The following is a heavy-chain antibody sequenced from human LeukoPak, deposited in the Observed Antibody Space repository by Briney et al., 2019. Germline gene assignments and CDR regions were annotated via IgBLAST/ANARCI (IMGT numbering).Heavy chain of an antibody. V-gene: IGHV1-2*02. Sequence: GASVKVSCKASGYTFTGYYMHWVRQAPGQGLEWMGWINPNSGGTNYAQKFQGRVTMTRDTSISTAYMELSRLRSDDTAVYYCASTGYDSWAPADWFDPWGQGTLVTVSS. CDR2: INPNSGGT. CDR1: GYTFTGYY. D-gene: IGHD5-12*01. CDR3: ASTGYDSWAPADWFDP. J-gene: IGHJ5*02.